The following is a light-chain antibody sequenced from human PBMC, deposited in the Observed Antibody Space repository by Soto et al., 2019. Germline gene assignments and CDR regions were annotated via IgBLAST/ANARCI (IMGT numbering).Light chain of an antibody. CDR2: DNN. V-gene: IGLV1-51*01. J-gene: IGLJ2*01. Sequence: QSVLTQPPSVSAAPGQKVTISCSGSSSNIGKNYVSWYQQLPGTAPKLLIYDNNKRPSGIPDRFSGSKSGTSATLGITGLQTGDEAVYYCGTWDSSLSAGVFGGATKLTVL. CDR3: GTWDSSLSAGV. CDR1: SSNIGKNY.